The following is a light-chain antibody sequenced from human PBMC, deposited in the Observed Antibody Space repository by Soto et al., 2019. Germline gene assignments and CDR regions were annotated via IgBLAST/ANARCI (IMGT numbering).Light chain of an antibody. CDR2: GAS. CDR3: RQYGSSPWT. J-gene: IGKJ1*01. CDR1: QTIRSNY. Sequence: ETVLTQSPGTLSLSPGERATLSCRASQTIRSNYLAWYRQTPGQAPRLLIYGASNRATGIADRFSGSGSGTEFTLIVSRLEPEDFALYYCRQYGSSPWTFGQGTEVEIK. V-gene: IGKV3-20*01.